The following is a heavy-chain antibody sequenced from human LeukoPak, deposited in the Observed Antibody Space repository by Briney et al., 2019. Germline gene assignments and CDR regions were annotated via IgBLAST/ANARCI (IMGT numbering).Heavy chain of an antibody. Sequence: GGSLRLSCAASGFAFSSYSMNWVRQAPGRGLEWVSYISSGSRTIFYADSVKGRFTISRDNAKDSLYLLMNSLRADDTAVYYCARESITGDRDFDYWGQGTLITVSS. CDR2: ISSGSRTI. CDR3: ARESITGDRDFDY. D-gene: IGHD7-27*01. V-gene: IGHV3-48*01. J-gene: IGHJ4*02. CDR1: GFAFSSYS.